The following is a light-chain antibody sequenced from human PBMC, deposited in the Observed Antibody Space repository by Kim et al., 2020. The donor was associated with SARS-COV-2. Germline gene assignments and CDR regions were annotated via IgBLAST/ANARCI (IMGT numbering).Light chain of an antibody. V-gene: IGLV3-21*04. CDR3: QVWDSSSDHPEV. J-gene: IGLJ3*02. CDR1: NIGSKS. CDR2: YDS. Sequence: PGKTARITCGGNNIGSKSVHWYQQEPGQAPVLVIYYDSDRPSGIPERFSGSNSGNTATLTISRVEAGDEADYYCQVWDSSSDHPEVFGGGTKLTVL.